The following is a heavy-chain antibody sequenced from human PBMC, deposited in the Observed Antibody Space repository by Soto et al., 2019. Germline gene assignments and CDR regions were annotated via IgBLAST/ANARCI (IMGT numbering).Heavy chain of an antibody. Sequence: ASVKVSCKVSGYTLTELSMHWVRQAPGKGLEWMGGFDPEDGETNYAQKLQGKVTMTEDTSTSTAYMELSSLRSDGTAVYYCARDGDIVATIYWFDPWGQVTLVTVSS. D-gene: IGHD5-12*01. CDR1: GYTLTELS. CDR2: FDPEDGET. V-gene: IGHV1-24*01. CDR3: ARDGDIVATIYWFDP. J-gene: IGHJ5*02.